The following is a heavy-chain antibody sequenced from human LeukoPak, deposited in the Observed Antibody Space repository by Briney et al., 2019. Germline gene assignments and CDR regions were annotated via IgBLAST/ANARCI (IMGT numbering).Heavy chain of an antibody. CDR3: ARGQGVNYFDY. CDR2: INHSGST. J-gene: IGHJ4*02. CDR1: GGSFSGYY. V-gene: IGHV4-34*01. Sequence: SETLSLTCAVYGGSFSGYYWSWIRQLPGKGLEWIGEINHSGSTNYNPSLKSRVTISVDTSKNQFSLKLSSVTAADTAVYYCARGQGVNYFDYWGQGTLVTVSS. D-gene: IGHD2-21*01.